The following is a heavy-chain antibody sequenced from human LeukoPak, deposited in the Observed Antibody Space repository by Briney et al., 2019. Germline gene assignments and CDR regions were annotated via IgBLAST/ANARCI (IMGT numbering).Heavy chain of an antibody. CDR3: APGSGYYCLDYFDY. V-gene: IGHV3-23*01. Sequence: PGGSLRLSCAASGFIFSSYVMSWVRQAPGKGLEGVSGITGSGGSTYYAGSLKGRFTISRDNSKNTLYLQMNSPRAEDTAVYYCAPGSGYYCLDYFDYWGQGTLVTVSS. CDR1: GFIFSSYV. D-gene: IGHD3-22*01. J-gene: IGHJ4*02. CDR2: ITGSGGST.